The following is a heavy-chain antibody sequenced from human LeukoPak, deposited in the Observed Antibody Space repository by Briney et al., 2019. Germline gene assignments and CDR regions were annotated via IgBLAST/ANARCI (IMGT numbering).Heavy chain of an antibody. CDR2: IYPGDSDT. D-gene: IGHD6-19*01. J-gene: IGHJ3*02. CDR3: ARHRQWLGDAFDI. CDR1: GSGFTSYW. Sequence: GGSLKISCKGSGSGFTSYWIGWVRQMPGKGLEWMGIIYPGDSDTRYSPSFQGQVTISADKSISTAYLQWSSLKASDTAMYYCARHRQWLGDAFDIWGQGTMVTVSS. V-gene: IGHV5-51*01.